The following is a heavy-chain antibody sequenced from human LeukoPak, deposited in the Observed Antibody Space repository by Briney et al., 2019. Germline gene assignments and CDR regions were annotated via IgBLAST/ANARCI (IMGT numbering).Heavy chain of an antibody. Sequence: ASVKVSCKASGYTFTSYGISWVRQAPGQGLAWMGWISAYNGNTNYAQKLQGRVTMTTDTSTSTAYMELRSLRSDDTAVYYCARVADIEAAAGSYWYFDLWGRGTLVTVSS. D-gene: IGHD6-13*01. V-gene: IGHV1-18*01. J-gene: IGHJ2*01. CDR3: ARVADIEAAAGSYWYFDL. CDR1: GYTFTSYG. CDR2: ISAYNGNT.